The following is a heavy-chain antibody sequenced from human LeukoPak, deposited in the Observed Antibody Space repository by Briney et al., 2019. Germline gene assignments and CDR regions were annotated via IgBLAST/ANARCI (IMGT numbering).Heavy chain of an antibody. CDR3: ALGGGYFDY. V-gene: IGHV4-61*05. D-gene: IGHD3-16*01. Sequence: PSETLSLTCIVSGGSISSSSYFWGWIRQPPGKGLEWIGYIYYSGSTNYNPSLKSRVTISVDTSKNQFSLKLSSVTAADTAVYYCALGGGYFDYWGQGTLVTVSS. CDR2: IYYSGST. J-gene: IGHJ4*02. CDR1: GGSISSSSYF.